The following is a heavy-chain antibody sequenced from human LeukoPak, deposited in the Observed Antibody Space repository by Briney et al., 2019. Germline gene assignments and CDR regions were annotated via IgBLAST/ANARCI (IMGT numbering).Heavy chain of an antibody. CDR1: GLTFSSYA. V-gene: IGHV3-30*04. Sequence: GGSLRLSCAASGLTFSSYAMHWVRQAPGKGLEWVAVISYDGSNKYYADSVKGRFTISRDNSKNTLYLQMNSLRAEDTAVYYCARDQYPSFDYWGRGTLVTVSS. CDR2: ISYDGSNK. CDR3: ARDQYPSFDY. D-gene: IGHD2-2*02. J-gene: IGHJ4*02.